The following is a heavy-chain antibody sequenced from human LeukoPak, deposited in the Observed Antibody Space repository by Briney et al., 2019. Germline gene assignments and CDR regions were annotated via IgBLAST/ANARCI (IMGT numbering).Heavy chain of an antibody. CDR2: IYHSGST. Sequence: PSETLSLTCAVSGGSISSGGYSWSWIRQPPGKGLEWIGYIYHSGSTYYNPSLKSRVTISVDRSKNQFSLKLSSVTAADTAVYYCARAGNYFAYWGQGTLVTVSS. CDR3: ARAGNYFAY. CDR1: GGSISSGGYS. J-gene: IGHJ4*02. V-gene: IGHV4-30-2*01. D-gene: IGHD6-13*01.